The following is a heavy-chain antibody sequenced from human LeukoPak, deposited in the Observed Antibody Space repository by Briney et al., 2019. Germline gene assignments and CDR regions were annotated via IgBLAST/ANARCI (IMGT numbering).Heavy chain of an antibody. Sequence: GGSPRLSCAASGFTFSSYAMSWVRQAPGKGLEWVSAISGSGGSTYYADSVKGRFTISRDNSKNTLYLQMNSLRAEDTAVYYCAKDPQKWELPINDAFDIWGQGTMVTVSS. CDR2: ISGSGGST. V-gene: IGHV3-23*01. D-gene: IGHD1-26*01. J-gene: IGHJ3*02. CDR1: GFTFSSYA. CDR3: AKDPQKWELPINDAFDI.